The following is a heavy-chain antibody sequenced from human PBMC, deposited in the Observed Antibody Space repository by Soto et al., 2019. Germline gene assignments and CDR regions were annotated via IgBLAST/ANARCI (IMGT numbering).Heavy chain of an antibody. CDR1: GGSISSYY. V-gene: IGHV4-59*08. CDR3: PRLYPSSGGFDY. D-gene: IGHD2-15*01. J-gene: IGHJ4*02. CDR2: IYYSGST. Sequence: QVQLQESGPGLVKPSETLSLTCTVSGGSISSYYWSWIRQPPGKGLEWIGYIYYSGSTNYNPSLKSRVSISVHTSKNQFSLKLTSVTAADTAVYYCPRLYPSSGGFDYWGQGTLVTVSS.